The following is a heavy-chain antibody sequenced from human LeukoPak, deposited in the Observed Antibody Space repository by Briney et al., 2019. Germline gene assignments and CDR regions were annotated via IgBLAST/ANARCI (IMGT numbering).Heavy chain of an antibody. J-gene: IGHJ4*02. CDR2: INTDGSST. CDR1: GFTFSSYW. V-gene: IGHV3-74*01. D-gene: IGHD6-6*01. CDR3: ARGYSSSYRIDY. Sequence: GGSLRLSCAASGFTFSSYWMHWVRQAPGKGLVWVSRINTDGSSTTYADSVRGRFTTSRDNAKNTLYLQMNSLRAEDTAVFYCARGYSSSYRIDYWGQGTLVTVSS.